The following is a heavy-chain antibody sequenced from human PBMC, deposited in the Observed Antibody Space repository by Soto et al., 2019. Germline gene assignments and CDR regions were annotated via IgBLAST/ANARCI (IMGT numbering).Heavy chain of an antibody. Sequence: ASVKVSCKASGGTFSSYAISWVRQAPGQGLEWMGGIIPILGIANYAQKFQGRVTITADKSTSTAYMELSSLRSEDTAVYYCARAPKYYYDSSGYPYYFDYWGQGTLVTVSS. J-gene: IGHJ4*02. V-gene: IGHV1-69*10. CDR2: IIPILGIA. D-gene: IGHD3-22*01. CDR3: ARAPKYYYDSSGYPYYFDY. CDR1: GGTFSSYA.